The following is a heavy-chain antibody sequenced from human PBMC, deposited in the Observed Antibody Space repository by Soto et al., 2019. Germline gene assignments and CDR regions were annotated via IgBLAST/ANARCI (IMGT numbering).Heavy chain of an antibody. CDR1: GFSLSTSGVG. Sequence: QITLKESGPTLVKPTQTRTLTCTFSGFSLSTSGVGVGWIRQPPGKALELLALIYCDDDKRYSPSLRSRLTITKDTPSTEVAHTMTNMDPVDTATYYCAHRQLDNSDWNRADLDYWGQGTPVTVSS. J-gene: IGHJ4*02. CDR3: AHRQLDNSDWNRADLDY. D-gene: IGHD6-19*01. CDR2: IYCDDDK. V-gene: IGHV2-5*02.